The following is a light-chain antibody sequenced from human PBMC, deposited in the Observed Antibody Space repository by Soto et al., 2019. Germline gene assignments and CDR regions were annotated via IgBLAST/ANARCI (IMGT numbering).Light chain of an antibody. V-gene: IGKV3-15*01. Sequence: EIVMTQSPATLSVSPGERATLSCRASQSVSSNLAWYQQKLGQAPRLLIYGASTRATGIPARFSGSGSGTEFTLTNSSLQSEDFAVYYCQQYNNWPLLTFGGGTKVEIK. CDR1: QSVSSN. J-gene: IGKJ4*01. CDR2: GAS. CDR3: QQYNNWPLLT.